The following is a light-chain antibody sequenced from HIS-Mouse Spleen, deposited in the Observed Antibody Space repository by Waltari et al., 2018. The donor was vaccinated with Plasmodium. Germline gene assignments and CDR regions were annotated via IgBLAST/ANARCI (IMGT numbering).Light chain of an antibody. CDR1: QSVSSN. J-gene: IGKJ4*01. CDR3: KKYNNWPPGLT. CDR2: GAS. Sequence: EIVMTQSPATLSVSPGERVTLSCRASQSVSSNLAWYQQKPGQAPRLLIYGASTRAPGIPARFMGVGSGTESTFTIRSRQSEDFAVYYCKKYNNWPPGLTFGGGTKVEIK. V-gene: IGKV3-15*01.